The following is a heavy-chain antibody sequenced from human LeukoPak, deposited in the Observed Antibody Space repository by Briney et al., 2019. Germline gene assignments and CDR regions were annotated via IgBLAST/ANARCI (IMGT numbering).Heavy chain of an antibody. CDR2: ISGSGGST. J-gene: IGHJ4*02. V-gene: IGHV3-23*01. CDR3: AKDLSLAGTRHYFDY. Sequence: GGSLRLSCAASGFTFSSYAMSWVRQAPGKGLEWVSAISGSGGSTYYADSVKGRFTISRDNSKNTLYLQMNRLRAEDTAVYYCAKDLSLAGTRHYFDYWGQGTLVTVSS. D-gene: IGHD6-19*01. CDR1: GFTFSSYA.